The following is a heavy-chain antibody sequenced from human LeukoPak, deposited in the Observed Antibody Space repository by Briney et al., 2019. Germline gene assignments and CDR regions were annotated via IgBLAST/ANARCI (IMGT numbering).Heavy chain of an antibody. D-gene: IGHD6-19*01. J-gene: IGHJ4*02. CDR3: ARAPYSSGWPFDY. Sequence: SQTLSLTCTVSGGSISSGYYWGWIRQPPGKGLEWIGSIYHSGSTYYNPSLKSRVTISVDTSKNQFSLKLSSVTAADTAVYYCARAPYSSGWPFDYWGQGTLVTVSS. V-gene: IGHV4-38-2*02. CDR2: IYHSGST. CDR1: GGSISSGYY.